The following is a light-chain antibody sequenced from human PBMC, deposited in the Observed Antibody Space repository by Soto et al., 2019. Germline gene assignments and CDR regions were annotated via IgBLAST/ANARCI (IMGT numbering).Light chain of an antibody. J-gene: IGKJ2*01. V-gene: IGKV3-15*01. CDR1: QSVSSN. Sequence: EIVMTQSPATLSVSPGERATLSCRASQSVSSNLAWYQQKPGQAPRLLIYGPSTRATGIPARFSGSGSGTEFTLTISSLQSEDFAVYYCQQCNNWPLYTVGQGTKVDSK. CDR3: QQCNNWPLYT. CDR2: GPS.